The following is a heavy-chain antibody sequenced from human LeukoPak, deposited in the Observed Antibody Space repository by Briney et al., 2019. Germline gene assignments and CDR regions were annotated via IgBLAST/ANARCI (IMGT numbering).Heavy chain of an antibody. D-gene: IGHD7-27*01. CDR2: ISGSGSST. Sequence: PGGSLRLSCVASGFTFSSFEMNWVRQAPGEGLEWVSGISGSGSSTYYADSVKGRFTISRDNSKNTLYLQMNSLRAEDTAVYYCAKRLSNWGSVDSWGQGTLVTVSS. CDR3: AKRLSNWGSVDS. J-gene: IGHJ4*02. V-gene: IGHV3-23*01. CDR1: GFTFSSFE.